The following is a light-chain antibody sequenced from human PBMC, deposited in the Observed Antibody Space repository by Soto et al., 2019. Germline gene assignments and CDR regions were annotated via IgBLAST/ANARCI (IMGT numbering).Light chain of an antibody. CDR3: QQYASSPLLT. Sequence: EIVMTQSPATLSVSPGESATLSCRASQSVRSNLAWYQQKPGQAPRLLIFGSSSRATGIPDRFSGRGSGADFTLTISRLEPEDFAVYYCQQYASSPLLTFGGGTKVDIK. J-gene: IGKJ4*01. V-gene: IGKV3-20*01. CDR2: GSS. CDR1: QSVRSN.